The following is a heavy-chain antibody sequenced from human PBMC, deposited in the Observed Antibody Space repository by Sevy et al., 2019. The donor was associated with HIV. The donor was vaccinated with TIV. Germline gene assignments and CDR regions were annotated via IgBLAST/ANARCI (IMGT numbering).Heavy chain of an antibody. D-gene: IGHD3-10*02. J-gene: IGHJ4*02. CDR1: GFNFNIYS. V-gene: IGHV3-23*01. Sequence: GGSLRLSCAVSGFNFNIYSMSWVRQAPGKGLEWVSTLSFGCGKINYADSVKGRFIISRDDSKNTLYLQMNSLRAEDTAVSFWAREGCSRPHDYWGQGTLVTVSS. CDR3: AREGCSRPHDY. CDR2: LSFGCGKI.